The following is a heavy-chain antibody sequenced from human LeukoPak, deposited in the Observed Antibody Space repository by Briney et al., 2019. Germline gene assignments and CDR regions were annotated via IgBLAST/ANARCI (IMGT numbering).Heavy chain of an antibody. D-gene: IGHD2/OR15-2a*01. Sequence: GGSLRLSCAASGFTLGDYYVSWIRQAPGKGLEWVSYISNSRGSTTYYAGSVKGRFTNSRDSAKNSLYLQMNSLRADDTAVYYCARDFRNKGMDVWGQGTTVTVSS. V-gene: IGHV3-11*01. CDR1: GFTLGDYY. CDR3: ARDFRNKGMDV. CDR2: ISNSRGSTT. J-gene: IGHJ6*02.